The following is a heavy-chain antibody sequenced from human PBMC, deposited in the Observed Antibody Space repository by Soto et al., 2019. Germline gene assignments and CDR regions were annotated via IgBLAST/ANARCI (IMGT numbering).Heavy chain of an antibody. CDR3: AHREESTIKWEYNWFDP. V-gene: IGHV2-5*02. D-gene: IGHD5-12*01. Sequence: QITLKESGPTLVKPTQTLTLTCTFSGFSLSTSGVGVGWIRQPPGKALEWLALIYWDDDKRYSPSLKSRLTITKDTSENQVVLTMTDMDPVDTATYYCAHREESTIKWEYNWFDPWGQGTLVTVSS. CDR1: GFSLSTSGVG. CDR2: IYWDDDK. J-gene: IGHJ5*02.